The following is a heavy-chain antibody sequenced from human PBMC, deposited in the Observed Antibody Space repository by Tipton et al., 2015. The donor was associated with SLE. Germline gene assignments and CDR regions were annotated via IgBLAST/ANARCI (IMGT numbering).Heavy chain of an antibody. Sequence: TLSLTCTVSSGSVSSGAYYWSWIRQHPGKGLEWIGYVFSSGTTYYNPSLQGRLSMSLDTSKNQLSLQLSSVTSADTAVYYCAQAHLWGSYRYASDIWGQGTMVTVSS. CDR3: AQAHLWGSYRYASDI. CDR1: SGSVSSGAYY. J-gene: IGHJ3*02. V-gene: IGHV4-31*03. CDR2: VFSSGTT. D-gene: IGHD3-16*02.